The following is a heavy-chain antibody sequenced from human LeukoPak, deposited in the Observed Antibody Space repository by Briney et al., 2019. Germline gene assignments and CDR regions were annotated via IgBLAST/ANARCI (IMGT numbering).Heavy chain of an antibody. CDR1: GGSISSYY. CDR3: AGGYSSGWFYFDF. Sequence: PSETLSLTCTVSGGSISSYYWSWIRQPPGKGLEWIGYIYYSGSTNYNPSLKSRVTISLDTSKNHFSLKLSSVTAADTAVYYCAGGYSSGWFYFDFWGQGTLVTVSS. V-gene: IGHV4-59*01. J-gene: IGHJ4*02. D-gene: IGHD2-15*01. CDR2: IYYSGST.